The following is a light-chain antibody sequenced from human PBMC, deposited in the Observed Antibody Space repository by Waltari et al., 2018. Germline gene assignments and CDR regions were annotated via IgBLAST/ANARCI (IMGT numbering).Light chain of an antibody. CDR3: CSYAGSSLVV. Sequence: QPALTQPRSVSGTPGKPVNIPCTGTCSDVGGYNYVSWYQQHPGKAPKLLIYDVSKRPSGVPDRFSGSKSRNTASLTISGLQAEDEADYYCCSYAGSSLVVFGGGTKLTVL. CDR2: DVS. V-gene: IGLV2-11*01. J-gene: IGLJ2*01. CDR1: CSDVGGYNY.